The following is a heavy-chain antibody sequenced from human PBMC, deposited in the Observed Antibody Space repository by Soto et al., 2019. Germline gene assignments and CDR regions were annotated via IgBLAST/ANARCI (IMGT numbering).Heavy chain of an antibody. J-gene: IGHJ6*02. CDR2: ISYDGGNK. V-gene: IGHV3-30-3*01. Sequence: GGSLRLSCAASGFMFSSYAMHWVRQAPGKGLEWVGVISYDGGNKYYADSVKGRFTISRDNSKNTVYLQMNSLRAGDTAVYYCASQLSVAGNYFFYYAMDVWGQGTTVTVSS. D-gene: IGHD6-13*01. CDR3: ASQLSVAGNYFFYYAMDV. CDR1: GFMFSSYA.